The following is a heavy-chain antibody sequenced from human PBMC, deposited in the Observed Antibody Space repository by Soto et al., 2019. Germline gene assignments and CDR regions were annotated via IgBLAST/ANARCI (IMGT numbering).Heavy chain of an antibody. V-gene: IGHV3-64D*08. CDR2: ISSNGGST. J-gene: IGHJ4*02. CDR3: VKEAGRGYSYGYLAN. Sequence: GGYLRLSCSASGFTFSSYAMHWVRQAPGKGLEYVSAISSNGGSTYYADSVKGRFTISRDNSKNTLYLQMSSLRAEDTAVYYCVKEAGRGYSYGYLANWGQGTLVTVSS. CDR1: GFTFSSYA. D-gene: IGHD5-18*01.